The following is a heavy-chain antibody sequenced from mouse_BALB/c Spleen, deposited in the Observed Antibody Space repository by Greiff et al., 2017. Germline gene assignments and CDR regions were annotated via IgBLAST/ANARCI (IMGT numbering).Heavy chain of an antibody. CDR1: GFTFSSFG. Sequence: EVKLMESGGGLVQPGGSRKLSCAASGFTFSSFGMHWVRQAPEKGLEWVAYISSGSSTIYYADTVKGRFTISRDNPKNTLFLQMTSLRSEDTAMYYCAREGAGYDSFYAMDYWGQGTSVTVSS. V-gene: IGHV5-17*02. CDR2: ISSGSSTI. CDR3: AREGAGYDSFYAMDY. J-gene: IGHJ4*01. D-gene: IGHD2-4*01.